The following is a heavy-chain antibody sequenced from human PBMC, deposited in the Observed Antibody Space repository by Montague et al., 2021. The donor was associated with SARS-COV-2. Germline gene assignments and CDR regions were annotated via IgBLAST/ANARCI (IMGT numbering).Heavy chain of an antibody. CDR1: GFTFNNYG. J-gene: IGHJ4*02. V-gene: IGHV3-33*06. Sequence: SLRLSCAASGFTFNNYGMHWVRQAPGKGLEWVALIWYDGSHKSYADSVEGRFTISRDNSKNTLYLQMNSLGADDTAVYYCAKEPGGGWYDYFHYWGQGTLVTVSS. CDR2: IWYDGSHK. CDR3: AKEPGGGWYDYFHY. D-gene: IGHD6-19*01.